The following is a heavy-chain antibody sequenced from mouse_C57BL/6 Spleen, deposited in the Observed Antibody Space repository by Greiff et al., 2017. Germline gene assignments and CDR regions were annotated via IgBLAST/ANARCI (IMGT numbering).Heavy chain of an antibody. CDR1: GYTFTDYE. Sequence: VQLQQSGAELVRPGASVTLSCKASGYTFTDYEMHWVKQTPVHGLEWIGAIDPETGGTAYNQKFKGKAILTADKSSSTAYMELRSLTSEDSAVYYCTRNGGSYGYFDVWGTGTTVTVSS. CDR2: IDPETGGT. CDR3: TRNGGSYGYFDV. V-gene: IGHV1-15*01. D-gene: IGHD1-1*01. J-gene: IGHJ1*03.